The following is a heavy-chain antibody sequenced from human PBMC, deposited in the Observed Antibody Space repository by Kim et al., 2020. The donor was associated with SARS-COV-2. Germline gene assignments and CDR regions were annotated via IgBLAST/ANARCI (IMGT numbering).Heavy chain of an antibody. J-gene: IGHJ5*02. Sequence: SETLSLTCAVYGGSFSGYYWSWIRQPPGKGLEWIGEINHSGSTNYNPSLKSRVTISVDTSKNQFSLKLSSVTAADTAVYYSARSVLRNVLLWFGDLEDNWFDPWGQGTLVTVSS. CDR2: INHSGST. CDR3: ARSVLRNVLLWFGDLEDNWFDP. D-gene: IGHD3-10*01. CDR1: GGSFSGYY. V-gene: IGHV4-34*01.